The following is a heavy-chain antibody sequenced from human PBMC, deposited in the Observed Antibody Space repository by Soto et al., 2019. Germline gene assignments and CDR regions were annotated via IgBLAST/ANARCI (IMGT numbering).Heavy chain of an antibody. Sequence: SETLSLTCTGSVGSISNYYLSWIRQPPGKGLEWIGYIYYSGSTNYNPSLKSRVTISVDTSKNQFSLKLNSVTAAGTAVYYCARVNYGNYYYYYGMDVWGQGTTVT. CDR1: VGSISNYY. J-gene: IGHJ6*02. D-gene: IGHD4-17*01. CDR3: ARVNYGNYYYYYGMDV. CDR2: IYYSGST. V-gene: IGHV4-59*01.